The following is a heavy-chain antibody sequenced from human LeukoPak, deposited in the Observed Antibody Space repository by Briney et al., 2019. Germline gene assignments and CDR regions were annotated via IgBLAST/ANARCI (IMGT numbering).Heavy chain of an antibody. CDR3: ARDFVNRNYGYFY. Sequence: PSETLSLTCTVSGGSITGYYWTWIRQPAGKGLEWIGRVSDTGRAYYNPSLERRVTISLDTSNNRFSLKVTSVTAADTAVYYCARDFVNRNYGYFYWGQGTLVTVSS. J-gene: IGHJ4*02. CDR1: GGSITGYY. V-gene: IGHV4-4*07. CDR2: VSDTGRA. D-gene: IGHD5-18*01.